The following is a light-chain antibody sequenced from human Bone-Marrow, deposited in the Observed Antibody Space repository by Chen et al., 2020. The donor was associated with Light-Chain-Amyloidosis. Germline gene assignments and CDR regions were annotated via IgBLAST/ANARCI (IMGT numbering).Light chain of an antibody. CDR3: SSFTRNNALV. V-gene: IGLV2-14*03. Sequence: QSALTQPASVSGSPRQSITISCTGTSSDVGGYNYVSWYQQHPGKAPKLIIYDVTYRPSGVSNRFSGSKSGNTASLIISGLQAEDEADYYCSSFTRNNALVFGGGTKLTVL. CDR2: DVT. CDR1: SSDVGGYNY. J-gene: IGLJ2*01.